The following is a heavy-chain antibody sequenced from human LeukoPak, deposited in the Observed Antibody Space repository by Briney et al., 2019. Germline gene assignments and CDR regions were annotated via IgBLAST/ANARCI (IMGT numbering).Heavy chain of an antibody. D-gene: IGHD6-13*01. CDR3: ARDPGLYSSSWFFDY. CDR2: IRYDGSNK. J-gene: IGHJ4*02. V-gene: IGHV3-30*02. Sequence: GGSLRLSCAASGFTFSSYGMHWVRQAPGKGLEWVAFIRYDGSNKYYADSVKGRFTISRDNSKNTLYLQMNSLRAEDTAVYYCARDPGLYSSSWFFDYWGQGTLVTVSS. CDR1: GFTFSSYG.